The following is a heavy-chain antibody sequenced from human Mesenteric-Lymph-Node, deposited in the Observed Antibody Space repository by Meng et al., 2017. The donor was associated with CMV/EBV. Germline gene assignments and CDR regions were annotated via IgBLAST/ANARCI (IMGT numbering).Heavy chain of an antibody. Sequence: GESLKISCAASGFTFSSYSMAWVRQAPGKGLEWVSSISGRSDYIHYAGSVKGRFAISRDNAKNSLYLQMNSLRAEDTAVYYCARETSQYCTTSSCRYYFYGVDVWGQGTTVTVSS. CDR2: ISGRSDYI. CDR3: ARETSQYCTTSSCRYYFYGVDV. V-gene: IGHV3-21*01. CDR1: GFTFSSYS. D-gene: IGHD2-8*01. J-gene: IGHJ6*02.